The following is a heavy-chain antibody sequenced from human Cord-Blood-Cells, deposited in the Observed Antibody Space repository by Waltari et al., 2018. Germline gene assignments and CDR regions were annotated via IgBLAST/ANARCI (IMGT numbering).Heavy chain of an antibody. CDR1: GFTVSSNY. J-gene: IGHJ4*02. CDR2: MYCGGST. Sequence: EVQLVESGGGLVQPGGSLRLSCAASGFTVSSNYMSWVRKPPGKGLEWVSVMYCGGSTYYADSVKGRFTISRDNSKNTLYLQMNSLRAEDTAVYYCARENRDYYDSSGLDYWGQGTLVTVSS. V-gene: IGHV3-66*01. CDR3: ARENRDYYDSSGLDY. D-gene: IGHD3-22*01.